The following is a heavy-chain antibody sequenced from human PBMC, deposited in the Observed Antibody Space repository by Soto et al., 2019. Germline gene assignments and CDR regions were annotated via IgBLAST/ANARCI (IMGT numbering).Heavy chain of an antibody. V-gene: IGHV4-38-2*02. CDR3: AREDDGMDV. J-gene: IGHJ6*02. CDR2: IFHSGNS. CDR1: GSSMSSYY. Sequence: LSLTCAVSGSSMSSYYWGWVRQPPGKGLEWIGSIFHSGNSYYNPSLKSRVILSVDTSKNQFSLNLTSAIAADTAVYYCAREDDGMDVWGQGATVTVSS.